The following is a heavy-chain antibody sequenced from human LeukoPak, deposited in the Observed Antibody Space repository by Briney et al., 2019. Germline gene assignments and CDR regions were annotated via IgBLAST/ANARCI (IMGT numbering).Heavy chain of an antibody. Sequence: SETLSLTCTVSGGSISSYYWSWIRQPAGKGLEWIGRIYTSGSTNYNPSLKSRVTMSVDTSKNQLSLKLSSVTAADTAVYYCARDNGPSIRYGMDVWGQGTTVTVSS. CDR1: GGSISSYY. J-gene: IGHJ6*02. V-gene: IGHV4-4*07. CDR3: ARDNGPSIRYGMDV. D-gene: IGHD2-8*01. CDR2: IYTSGST.